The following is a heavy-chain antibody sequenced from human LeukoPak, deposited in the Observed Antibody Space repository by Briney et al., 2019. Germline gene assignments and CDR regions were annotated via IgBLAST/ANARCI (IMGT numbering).Heavy chain of an antibody. V-gene: IGHV1-18*01. CDR2: ISAYYGNT. Sequence: GASVKVSCKASGYTFTSYGISWVRQAPGQGLEWMGWISAYYGNTNYAQKLQGRVTMTTDTSTSTAYMELRSLRSDDTAVYYCARDGGDLTTHDAIDIWGQGTMVTVSS. CDR3: ARDGGDLTTHDAIDI. CDR1: GYTFTSYG. J-gene: IGHJ3*02. D-gene: IGHD1-1*01.